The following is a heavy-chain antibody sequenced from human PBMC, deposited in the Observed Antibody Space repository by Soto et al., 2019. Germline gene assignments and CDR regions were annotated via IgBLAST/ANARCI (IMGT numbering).Heavy chain of an antibody. CDR1: GFTFSNYA. D-gene: IGHD2-8*01. J-gene: IGHJ6*02. Sequence: GGALRLSCAASGFTFSNYAMAWVRQAPGRGLAWVGRTRNKANSYTTEYAASVKGRFTISRDDSKNSLYLQMNSLKTEDTAVYYCARGNPYCTNGVCYYDGMDVWGQGTRVTVSS. V-gene: IGHV3-72*01. CDR2: TRNKANSYTT. CDR3: ARGNPYCTNGVCYYDGMDV.